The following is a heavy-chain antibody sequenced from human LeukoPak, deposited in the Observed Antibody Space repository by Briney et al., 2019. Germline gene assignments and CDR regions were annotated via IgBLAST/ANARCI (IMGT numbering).Heavy chain of an antibody. CDR2: IYYSGST. CDR1: GGSIGSSSYY. CDR3: ATGITMTL. D-gene: IGHD3-22*01. Sequence: PSETLSLTCTVSGGSIGSSSYYWGWIRQPPGKGLEWIGSIYYSGSTYYNPSLKSRVTISVDTSKNQFSLKLSSVTAADTAVYYCATGITMTLWGQGTLVTVSS. V-gene: IGHV4-39*01. J-gene: IGHJ4*02.